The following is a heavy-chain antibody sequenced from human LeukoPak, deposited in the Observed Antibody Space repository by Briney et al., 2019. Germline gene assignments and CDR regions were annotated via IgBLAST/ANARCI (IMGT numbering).Heavy chain of an antibody. CDR1: GFTFSSYG. Sequence: GGSPRLSCAASGFTFSSYGMHWVRQAPGKGLEWVAVISYDGSNKYYADSVKGRFTISRDNSKNTLYLQMNSLRAEDTAVYYCARAYGSGSTFDYWGQGTLVTVSS. J-gene: IGHJ4*02. D-gene: IGHD3-10*01. CDR3: ARAYGSGSTFDY. CDR2: ISYDGSNK. V-gene: IGHV3-30*03.